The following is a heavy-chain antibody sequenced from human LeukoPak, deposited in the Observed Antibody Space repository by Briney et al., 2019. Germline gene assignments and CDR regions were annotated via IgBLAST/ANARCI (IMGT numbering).Heavy chain of an antibody. CDR1: GGSFSGYY. V-gene: IGHV4-34*01. J-gene: IGHJ4*02. Sequence: SETLSLTCAVYGGSFSGYYWSWIRQPPGKGLEWIGEINHSGSTNYNPSLKSRVTISVDTSKNQFSLKLSSVTAADTAVYYCARGHNHFDYWGQGTLVTVSS. CDR3: ARGHNHFDY. CDR2: INHSGST.